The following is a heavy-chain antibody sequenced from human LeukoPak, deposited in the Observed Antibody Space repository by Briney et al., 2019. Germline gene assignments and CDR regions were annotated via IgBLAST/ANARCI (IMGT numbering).Heavy chain of an antibody. D-gene: IGHD6-19*01. Sequence: GGSLRLSCAASGFSFSTYALSWVRQAPGKGLEWVSATSGNGAKTYYADSVRGRFTISRDNSKNTLYLQMNSLRAEDTAVYYRAKDFGWPFDYWGQGTLVTVSS. CDR3: AKDFGWPFDY. V-gene: IGHV3-23*01. J-gene: IGHJ4*02. CDR2: TSGNGAKT. CDR1: GFSFSTYA.